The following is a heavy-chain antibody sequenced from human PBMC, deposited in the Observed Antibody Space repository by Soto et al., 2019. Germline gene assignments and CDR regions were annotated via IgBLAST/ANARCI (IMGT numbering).Heavy chain of an antibody. CDR3: ATVRWELHDAFDI. Sequence: QVQLQESGPGLVKPSQTLSLTCTVSGGSISTGGYYWSWIRQHPGRGLAWIGYIYHSGLTFSNPSLQSRVAISIDTSENQFLLKLSSVTAADTAVYYCATVRWELHDAFDIWGHGTMVSVSS. CDR2: IYHSGLT. V-gene: IGHV4-31*03. CDR1: GGSISTGGYY. D-gene: IGHD4-17*01. J-gene: IGHJ3*02.